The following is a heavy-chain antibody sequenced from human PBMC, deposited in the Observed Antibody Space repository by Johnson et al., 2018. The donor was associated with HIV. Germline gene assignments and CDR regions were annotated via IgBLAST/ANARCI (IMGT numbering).Heavy chain of an antibody. V-gene: IGHV3-66*01. Sequence: VLLVESGGGLVQPGGSLRVSCAASGFTVSSNYMSWVRQAPGKGLECASIIYSGGTTYYPGSVKGRFTISRDHAKNSLHLQMNSLTAGDTAVYYCARGNTFDIWGQGTMVTVSS. CDR3: ARGNTFDI. CDR1: GFTVSSNY. CDR2: IYSGGTT. J-gene: IGHJ3*02.